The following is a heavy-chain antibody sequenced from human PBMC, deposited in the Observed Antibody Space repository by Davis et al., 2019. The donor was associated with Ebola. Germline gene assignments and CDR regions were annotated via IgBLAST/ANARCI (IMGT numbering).Heavy chain of an antibody. CDR2: ISASGGYT. V-gene: IGHV3-11*06. CDR1: GFTFSDYY. D-gene: IGHD3-3*01. Sequence: GESLKISCTASGFTFSDYYMSWIRQAPGKGLEWVSYISASGGYTNSADSVRGRFTISRDNAKNSLYLQMNSLRAEDTAVYYCARAFWSGYLALNWGQGTLVTVSS. CDR3: ARAFWSGYLALN. J-gene: IGHJ4*02.